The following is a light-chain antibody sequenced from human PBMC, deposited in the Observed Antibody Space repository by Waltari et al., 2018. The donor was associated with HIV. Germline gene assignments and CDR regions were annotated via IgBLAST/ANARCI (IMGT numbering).Light chain of an antibody. Sequence: DIIMTQSPLSLPVTPGEPASISCRSSQSLLHNNGYNYLHWYLQKPGQSPQLLIYLGSNRASGVPDRFSGSGSGTDFTLKISRVEAEDVGVYYCMQALQTPWTFGQGTKVDIK. CDR3: MQALQTPWT. CDR2: LGS. J-gene: IGKJ1*01. V-gene: IGKV2-28*01. CDR1: QSLLHNNGYNY.